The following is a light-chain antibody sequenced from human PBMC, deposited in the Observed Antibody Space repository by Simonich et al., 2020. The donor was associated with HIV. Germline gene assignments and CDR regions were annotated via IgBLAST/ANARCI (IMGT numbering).Light chain of an antibody. Sequence: DIQMTQSPSSLAASCGDRVTITCRSSRSISSYLNWYHEKPGKAPKLMIYAASSLQSGVPSRFSGSGSGTDFTLTISSLQPDDFATYYCQQYYVYPLAFGGGTKVEIK. CDR3: QQYYVYPLA. J-gene: IGKJ4*01. CDR1: RSISSY. V-gene: IGKV1-39*01. CDR2: AAS.